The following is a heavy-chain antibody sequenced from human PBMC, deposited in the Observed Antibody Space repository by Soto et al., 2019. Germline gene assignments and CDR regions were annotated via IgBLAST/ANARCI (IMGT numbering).Heavy chain of an antibody. D-gene: IGHD2-2*01. CDR1: GVTFNSSS. CDR3: ARGQGSFLGGDIVVVPAALPDYYYYGMDV. J-gene: IGHJ6*02. Sequence: PCGSMRIGSAASGVTFNSSSMDWVRQATGKGLEWVSSISSSSSYIYYADSVKGRFTISRDNAKNSLYLQMNSLRAEDTAVYYCARGQGSFLGGDIVVVPAALPDYYYYGMDVWGQGTTVTVSS. V-gene: IGHV3-21*01. CDR2: ISSSSSYI.